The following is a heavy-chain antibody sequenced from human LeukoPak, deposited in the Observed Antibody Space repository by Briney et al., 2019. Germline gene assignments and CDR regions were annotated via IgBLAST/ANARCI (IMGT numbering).Heavy chain of an antibody. Sequence: GASVKVSCKTSGYTFTGYYIQWVRQAPGQGLEWMGWISAYNGNTNYAQKLQGRVTMTTDTSTSTAYMELRSLRSDDTAVYYCARNQYSSGWYDDWGQGTLVTVSS. CDR3: ARNQYSSGWYDD. J-gene: IGHJ5*02. D-gene: IGHD6-19*01. V-gene: IGHV1-18*04. CDR2: ISAYNGNT. CDR1: GYTFTGYY.